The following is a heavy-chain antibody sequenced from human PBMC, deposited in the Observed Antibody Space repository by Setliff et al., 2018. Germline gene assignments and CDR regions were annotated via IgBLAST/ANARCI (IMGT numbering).Heavy chain of an antibody. V-gene: IGHV4-34*01. J-gene: IGHJ6*02. CDR3: ARDRTAYTYGLDV. CDR1: GDSFRDYY. CDR2: INHRGST. Sequence: SETLSLTCAVYGDSFRDYYWSWIRQPPGKGLEWIEEINHRGSTNFNPSLRSRVNMSVDTSNNQFVLNLKAVTAADTAVYYCARDRTAYTYGLDVWGQGTTVTVSS. D-gene: IGHD3-16*01.